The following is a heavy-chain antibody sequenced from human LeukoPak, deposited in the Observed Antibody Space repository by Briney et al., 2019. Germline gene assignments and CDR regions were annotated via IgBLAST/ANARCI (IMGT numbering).Heavy chain of an antibody. V-gene: IGHV1-18*01. Sequence: ASVKVSCKASGYTFTSYGISWVRQAPGQGLEWVGWISVYSGNTNHAQKLQGRVTMTTDTSTSTAYMELRSLRSDDTAVYFCARGLGAASAVTIDYWGQGTLVTVSS. CDR3: ARGLGAASAVTIDY. J-gene: IGHJ4*02. CDR2: ISVYSGNT. CDR1: GYTFTSYG. D-gene: IGHD6-13*01.